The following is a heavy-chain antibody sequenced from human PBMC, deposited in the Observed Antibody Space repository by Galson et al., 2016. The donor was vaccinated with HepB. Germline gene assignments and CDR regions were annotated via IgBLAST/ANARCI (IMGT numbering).Heavy chain of an antibody. V-gene: IGHV3-23*01. D-gene: IGHD2-21*01. CDR3: ANGRKSMTRY. Sequence: SLRLSCAASGFTFSDYYMSWIRQAPGKGLEWVSGISVSGGATYYADSVKGRFTVSRDNSKNTLYLQMNSLRAEDTAVYYCANGRKSMTRYWGQGTLVTVSS. CDR1: GFTFSDYY. CDR2: ISVSGGAT. J-gene: IGHJ4*02.